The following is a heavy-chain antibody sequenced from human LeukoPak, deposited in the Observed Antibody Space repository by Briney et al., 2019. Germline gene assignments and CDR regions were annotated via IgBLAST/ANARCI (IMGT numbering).Heavy chain of an antibody. CDR1: GYTLTELS. Sequence: GASVKVSCKVSGYTLTELSMHWVRQAPGKGLEWMGGFDPEDGETIYAQKFQGRVTMTEDTSTDTAYMELSSLRSEDTAVYYCATVIVDSGYYFYFDYWGQGTLVTVSS. V-gene: IGHV1-24*01. CDR2: FDPEDGET. J-gene: IGHJ4*02. CDR3: ATVIVDSGYYFYFDY. D-gene: IGHD3-22*01.